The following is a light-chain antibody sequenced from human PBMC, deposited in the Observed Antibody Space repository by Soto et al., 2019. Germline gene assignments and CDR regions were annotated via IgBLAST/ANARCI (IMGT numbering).Light chain of an antibody. CDR3: QQRQYWPPIT. J-gene: IGKJ5*01. CDR1: ETIRGL. Sequence: EIDLTQCLSTLSSSPGERATLSCRASETIRGLLAWYQQRSGQPPRLLIYDTSNRATGIPARFTGSGSGTDFNLTISTLEPEDFAVYYCQQRQYWPPITFGQGTRLEI. CDR2: DTS. V-gene: IGKV3-11*01.